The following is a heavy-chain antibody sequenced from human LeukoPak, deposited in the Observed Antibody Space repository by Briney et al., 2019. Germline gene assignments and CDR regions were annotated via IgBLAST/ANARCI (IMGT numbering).Heavy chain of an antibody. Sequence: GGSLRLSCAASGFTFSSYWMSWVRQAPGKGLEWVANIKQDGSEKYYVDSVKGRFTISRDNAKNSLYLQMNSLRAEDTAVYYCARAPYRLESYYYYMDVWGKGTTVTVSS. CDR3: ARAPYRLESYYYYMDV. V-gene: IGHV3-7*01. D-gene: IGHD5-24*01. CDR2: IKQDGSEK. CDR1: GFTFSSYW. J-gene: IGHJ6*03.